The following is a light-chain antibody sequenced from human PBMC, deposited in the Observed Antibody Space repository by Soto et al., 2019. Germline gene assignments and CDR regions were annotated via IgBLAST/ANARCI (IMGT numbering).Light chain of an antibody. CDR1: GSDVGGYKY. J-gene: IGLJ1*01. CDR2: DVS. V-gene: IGLV2-14*01. CDR3: SSYASSSPFG. Sequence: QSVLTQPASVSGSPGQSITISCTGTGSDVGGYKYVSWYQQLPGKAPKLMIYDVSYRPSGVSDRFSGSKSGNTASLIISGLQAEDEADYYCSSYASSSPFGFGTGTKVTV.